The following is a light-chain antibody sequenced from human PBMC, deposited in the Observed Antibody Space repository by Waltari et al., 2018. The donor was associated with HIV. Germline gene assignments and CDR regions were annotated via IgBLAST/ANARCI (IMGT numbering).Light chain of an antibody. CDR1: SSNIGGTF. J-gene: IGLJ1*01. Sequence: QSVLTQPPSASGTPGQRVTISCSGSSSNIGGTFVYWYQQRPGTAPKLPIYRDNQRPSGVPDRFSGSKSGTSASLAINGLRSEDEADYYCAAWDDSLSGLYVFGTGTKVTVL. CDR2: RDN. CDR3: AAWDDSLSGLYV. V-gene: IGLV1-47*01.